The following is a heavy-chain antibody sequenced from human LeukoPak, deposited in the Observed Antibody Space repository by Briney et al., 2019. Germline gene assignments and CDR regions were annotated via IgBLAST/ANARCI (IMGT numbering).Heavy chain of an antibody. CDR3: ARYLYDILTGYRSGGDY. V-gene: IGHV4-34*01. CDR1: GGSFSGYY. D-gene: IGHD3-9*01. CDR2: INHSGST. Sequence: SETLSLTCAVYGGSFSGYYWSWIRQPPGKGLEWIGEINHSGSTNYNPSLKSRVTISVDTSKNQFSLKLSSVTAADTAVYYCARYLYDILTGYRSGGDYWGQGTLVTVSS. J-gene: IGHJ4*02.